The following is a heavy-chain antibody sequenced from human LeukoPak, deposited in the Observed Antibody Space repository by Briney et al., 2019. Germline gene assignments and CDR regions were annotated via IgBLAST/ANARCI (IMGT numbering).Heavy chain of an antibody. J-gene: IGHJ4*02. V-gene: IGHV3-23*01. CDR2: ISGSGGST. CDR3: ARASILEWLLAQYYFDY. Sequence: GGSLRLSCAASGFTFSIYAMSWVRQAPGKGLEWVSAISGSGGSTYYADSVKGRFTISRDNSKNTLYLQMNSLRAEDTAVYYCARASILEWLLAQYYFDYWGQGTLVTVSS. D-gene: IGHD3-3*01. CDR1: GFTFSIYA.